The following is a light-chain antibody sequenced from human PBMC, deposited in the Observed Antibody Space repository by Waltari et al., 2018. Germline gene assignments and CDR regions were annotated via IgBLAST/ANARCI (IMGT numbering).Light chain of an antibody. CDR1: SSDVGFYNY. J-gene: IGLJ3*02. Sequence: QSALTQPASVSGSPGQSITISCTGTSSDVGFYNYVSWYQQYPGKAPKLIIYDVFQRPSGVSIRFSGSKSGNTASLTISGLQTEDEGDYYCNSYAGSSSWVFGGGTKLTVL. CDR2: DVF. CDR3: NSYAGSSSWV. V-gene: IGLV2-14*03.